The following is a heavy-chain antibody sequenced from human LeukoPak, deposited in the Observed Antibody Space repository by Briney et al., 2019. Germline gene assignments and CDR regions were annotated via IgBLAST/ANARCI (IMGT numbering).Heavy chain of an antibody. CDR2: ISGSGGST. J-gene: IGHJ3*02. CDR1: GFTFSSYA. D-gene: IGHD4-23*01. Sequence: PGESLRLSCATSGFTFSSYAMSWVRQAPGKGLEWVSAISGSGGSTYYADSVKGRFTISRDNSKNTLYLQMNSLRAEDTAVYYCAKVTLYDDRDYYGGNSGGAFDIWGQGTMVTVSS. CDR3: AKVTLYDDRDYYGGNSGGAFDI. V-gene: IGHV3-23*01.